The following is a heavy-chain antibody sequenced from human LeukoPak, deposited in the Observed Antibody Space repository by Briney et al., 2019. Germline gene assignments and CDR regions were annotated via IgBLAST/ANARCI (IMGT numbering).Heavy chain of an antibody. Sequence: PGGSLRLSCAASGFTSSSYWMSWVRQAPGKGLEWVANIKHDGSERNYMESVKGRFTISRDNANNSLHLQMNNLRAEDTAVYYCAAGSGWSIEYWGQGTLVTVSP. CDR2: IKHDGSER. D-gene: IGHD6-19*01. J-gene: IGHJ4*02. V-gene: IGHV3-7*03. CDR1: GFTSSSYW. CDR3: AAGSGWSIEY.